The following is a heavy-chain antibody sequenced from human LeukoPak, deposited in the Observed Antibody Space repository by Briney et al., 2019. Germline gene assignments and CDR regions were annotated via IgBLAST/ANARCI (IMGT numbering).Heavy chain of an antibody. CDR3: ARRNYDIFAFDI. CDR1: GGSISSYY. Sequence: SETLSLTCTVSGGSISSYYWSWIRQPPGKGLECIGYIYYSGSTDYNPSLKSRVTISIDTSKNQFSLKLSSVTAADTAVYYCARRNYDIFAFDIWGQGTMVTVSS. V-gene: IGHV4-59*01. J-gene: IGHJ3*02. D-gene: IGHD3-22*01. CDR2: IYYSGST.